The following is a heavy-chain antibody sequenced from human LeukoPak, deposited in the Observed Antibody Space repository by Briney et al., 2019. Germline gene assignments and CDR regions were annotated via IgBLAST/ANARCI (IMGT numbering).Heavy chain of an antibody. Sequence: SVKVSCKASGGTFGSYAISWVRQAPGQGLEWMGGIIPIFGTANYAQKFQGRVTITADGSTSTAYMELGSLRSEDTAAYYCARGDLADYGDYPTPYYYYYGMDVWGQGTTVTVSS. J-gene: IGHJ6*02. CDR1: GGTFGSYA. V-gene: IGHV1-69*13. CDR2: IIPIFGTA. CDR3: ARGDLADYGDYPTPYYYYYGMDV. D-gene: IGHD4-17*01.